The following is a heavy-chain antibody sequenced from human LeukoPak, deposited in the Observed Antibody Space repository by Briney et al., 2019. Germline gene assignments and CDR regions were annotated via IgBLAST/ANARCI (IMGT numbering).Heavy chain of an antibody. D-gene: IGHD3-10*01. V-gene: IGHV4-4*07. Sequence: SETLSLTCTVSGGSISSYYWSWIRQPAGKGLEWIGRIYTSGSTNYNPSLKSRVTMSVDTSKNQFSLKLSSVTAADTAVYYCASTGYYGSGSYGDDYWGQGTLVTVSS. CDR3: ASTGYYGSGSYGDDY. CDR1: GGSISSYY. J-gene: IGHJ4*02. CDR2: IYTSGST.